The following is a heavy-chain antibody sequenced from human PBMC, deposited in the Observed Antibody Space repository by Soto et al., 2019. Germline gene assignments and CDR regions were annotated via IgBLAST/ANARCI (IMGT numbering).Heavy chain of an antibody. CDR2: INAGNVNT. Sequence: QVQLVQSGAEVKKPGASVKVSCKASGYSFNTYAMHWVRQAPGQRLEWLAWINAGNVNTKYSQKFQGRLTVTRDTSVSTAYMELSSLTYEDTAVGYCARDMCQHLVMMSYYYAMDAWGQGTTVTVSS. D-gene: IGHD6-6*01. CDR3: ARDMCQHLVMMSYYYAMDA. V-gene: IGHV1-3*01. CDR1: GYSFNTYA. J-gene: IGHJ6*02.